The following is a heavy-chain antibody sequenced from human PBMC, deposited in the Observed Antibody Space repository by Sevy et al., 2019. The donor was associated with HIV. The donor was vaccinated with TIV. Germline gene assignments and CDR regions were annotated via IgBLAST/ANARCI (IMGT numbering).Heavy chain of an antibody. CDR2: ISGSGGNT. Sequence: GGSLRLSCAASGFAISNYAMTWVRQAPGKGLEWVSAISGSGGNTYYADSVKGRFTISRDNSKNTLYLQMNSLRAEDTAVYYCATVEGGYDYIWGSYRYHWFDPWGQGTLVTVSS. CDR1: GFAISNYA. V-gene: IGHV3-23*01. CDR3: ATVEGGYDYIWGSYRYHWFDP. D-gene: IGHD3-16*02. J-gene: IGHJ5*02.